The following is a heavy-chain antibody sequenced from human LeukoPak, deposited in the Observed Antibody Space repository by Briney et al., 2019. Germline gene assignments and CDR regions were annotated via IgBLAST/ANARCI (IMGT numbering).Heavy chain of an antibody. J-gene: IGHJ5*02. CDR2: MSYSGST. CDR3: ARQMPAFDP. CDR1: GVSITRSSHY. D-gene: IGHD2-2*01. V-gene: IGHV4-39*01. Sequence: SETLSLTCSVSGVSITRSSHYWGWIRQPPGKGLEWIGSMSYSGSTYYSPSLKSRVTISVDMPKNQLSLRLSSVTVADTAVYYCARQMPAFDPWGQGTLVTVSS.